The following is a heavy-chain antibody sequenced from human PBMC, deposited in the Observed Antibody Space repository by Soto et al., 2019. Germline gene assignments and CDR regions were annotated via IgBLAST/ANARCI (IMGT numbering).Heavy chain of an antibody. D-gene: IGHD3-3*01. CDR1: GYTFTSYD. V-gene: IGHV1-8*01. CDR3: ARGRAALYYDFWSGYYRDHKWFDP. CDR2: MNPNSGNT. Sequence: ASVKVSCKASGYTFTSYDINWVRQATGQGLEWMGWMNPNSGNTGYAQKFQGRVTMTRNTSISTAYMELSSLRSEDTAVYYCARGRAALYYDFWSGYYRDHKWFDPWGQGTLVTVSS. J-gene: IGHJ5*02.